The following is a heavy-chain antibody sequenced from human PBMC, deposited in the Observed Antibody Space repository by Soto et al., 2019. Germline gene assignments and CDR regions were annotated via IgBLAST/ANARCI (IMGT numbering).Heavy chain of an antibody. Sequence: SETLSLTCAVSGGSISSGGSSWSWIRQPPEKGLECIGYIYHTGSTYYNPSLKSRVTISVDRSKNQFSLRLSSVTAADTAIYYCARATFVRKGYYDASDYYFFDYWGQGTLVTVSS. J-gene: IGHJ4*02. V-gene: IGHV4-30-2*01. CDR3: ARATFVRKGYYDASDYYFFDY. CDR1: GGSISSGGSS. D-gene: IGHD3-22*01. CDR2: IYHTGST.